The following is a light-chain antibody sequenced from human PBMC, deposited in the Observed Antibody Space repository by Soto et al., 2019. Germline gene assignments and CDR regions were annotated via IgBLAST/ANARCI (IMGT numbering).Light chain of an antibody. V-gene: IGKV1-5*01. CDR3: LQDNMYPLT. J-gene: IGKJ4*01. CDR1: QSISSW. Sequence: DIQMTQSPSTLSVSVGDRVTITCRASQSISSWLAWYQQKPGKAPKLLIYDASSLESGVPSRFSGSGSGTEFTLTISSLQPEDIATYYCLQDNMYPLTFGGGTKVDIK. CDR2: DAS.